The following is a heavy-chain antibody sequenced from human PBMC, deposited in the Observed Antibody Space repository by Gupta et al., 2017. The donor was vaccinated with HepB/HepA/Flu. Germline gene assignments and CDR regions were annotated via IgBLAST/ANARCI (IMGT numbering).Heavy chain of an antibody. D-gene: IGHD2-15*01. Sequence: QITLRESGPTLVKPTQTLMLTCSFSGFSLTTSGVSVAWIRQPPGKALEWLGITYWNDNNFYNPSLRGRLTISKDASNNQVVLTLTDVDPVDTATYYCVHRRTIQGSYCSDGKCYDFFDPWGQGTLVTVSS. CDR2: TYWNDNN. J-gene: IGHJ5*02. CDR3: VHRRTIQGSYCSDGKCYDFFDP. CDR1: GFSLTTSGVS. V-gene: IGHV2-5*01.